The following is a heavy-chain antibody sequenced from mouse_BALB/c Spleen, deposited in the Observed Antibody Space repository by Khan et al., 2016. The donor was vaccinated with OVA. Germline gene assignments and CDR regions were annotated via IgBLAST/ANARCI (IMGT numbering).Heavy chain of an antibody. V-gene: IGHV14-3*02. CDR3: AHPCYEPRDFEV. CDR2: IAPANGNT. D-gene: IGHD2-3*01. CDR1: GFTIKDTY. J-gene: IGHJ1*01. Sequence: VQLKQSGAELVKPGASVKLSCTASGFTIKDTYLHWVKQRPEQGLEWIGWIAPANGNTKYDPKFQGKATITADTSSNTSYLQLNSLTSEDTAVYYCAHPCYEPRDFEVWGEGTTVTVSS.